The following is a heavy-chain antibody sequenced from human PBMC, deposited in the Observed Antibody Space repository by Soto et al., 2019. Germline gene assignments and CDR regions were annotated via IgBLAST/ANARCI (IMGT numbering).Heavy chain of an antibody. J-gene: IGHJ4*02. D-gene: IGHD3-9*01. CDR1: GFIFNNYA. Sequence: GGSLRLSCAAYGFIFNNYAMSWVRQAPGKXLEWVSFISAGGGSPNYADSVKGRFTISRDNSKNMVYLQMNSLRAEDTAVYYCAKDGDFYAVVSGYYLTGHYFDHWGQGTPVTVSS. CDR3: AKDGDFYAVVSGYYLTGHYFDH. CDR2: ISAGGGSP. V-gene: IGHV3-23*01.